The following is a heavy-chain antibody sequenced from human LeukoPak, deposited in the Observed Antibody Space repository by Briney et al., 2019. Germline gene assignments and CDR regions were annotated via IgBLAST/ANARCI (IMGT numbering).Heavy chain of an antibody. D-gene: IGHD3-10*01. J-gene: IGHJ6*04. CDR2: ISYDGSNK. V-gene: IGHV3-30*18. CDR1: GFTFSSYG. Sequence: GRSLRLSCAASGFTFSSYGMHWVRQAPGKGLEWVAVISYDGSNKYYADSVKGRFTISRDNSKNTLYLQMNSPRAEDTAVYYCAKSHITVVRGSMDVWGKGTTVTVSS. CDR3: AKSHITVVRGSMDV.